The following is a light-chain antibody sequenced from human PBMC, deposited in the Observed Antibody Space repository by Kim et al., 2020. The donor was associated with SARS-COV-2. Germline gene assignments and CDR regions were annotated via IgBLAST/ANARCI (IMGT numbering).Light chain of an antibody. CDR2: GAS. CDR3: QQYGSSPKYT. J-gene: IGKJ2*01. Sequence: SPGERATLSCRASQSVSLSYLASYQQKPGQAAKLLIHGASSRATCIPDRFSGSGSGTDFTLTISRLEPEDFAVYYCQQYGSSPKYTFGQGTKLEI. CDR1: QSVSLSY. V-gene: IGKV3-20*01.